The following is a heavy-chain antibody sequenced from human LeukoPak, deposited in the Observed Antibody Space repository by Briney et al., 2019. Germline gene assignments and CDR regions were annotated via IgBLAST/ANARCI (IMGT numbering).Heavy chain of an antibody. CDR2: ISYDGNSQ. J-gene: IGHJ4*02. D-gene: IGHD1-1*01. V-gene: IGHV3-30*18. Sequence: GGSLGLSCAASGFTFSNYAIHWVRQAPGRGLEWVAAISYDGNSQHYGAPVKGRFTISRDNSKNTVYLQINTLRADDAAIYYCAKPYPTLTTSAVLDNWGQGTLVTVSS. CDR1: GFTFSNYA. CDR3: AKPYPTLTTSAVLDN.